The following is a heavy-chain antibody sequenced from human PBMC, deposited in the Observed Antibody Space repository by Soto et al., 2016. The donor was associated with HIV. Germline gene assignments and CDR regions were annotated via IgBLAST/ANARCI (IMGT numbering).Heavy chain of an antibody. J-gene: IGHJ4*02. CDR2: INPNSGGT. CDR1: GYTFTGYY. CDR3: ARVVRGNAPGGMDDYVWGSYLIFDY. V-gene: IGHV1-2*02. Sequence: QVQLVQSGAEVKKPGASVKVSCKASGYTFTGYYMHWVRQAPGQGLEWMGWINPNSGGTNYAQKFQGRVTMTRDTSISTAYMELSRLRSDDTAVYYCARVVRGNAPGGMDDYVWGSYLIFDYWGQGTLVTVSS. D-gene: IGHD3-16*02.